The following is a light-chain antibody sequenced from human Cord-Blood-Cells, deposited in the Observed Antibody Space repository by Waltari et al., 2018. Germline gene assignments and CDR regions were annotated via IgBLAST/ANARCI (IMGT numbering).Light chain of an antibody. V-gene: IGLV2-14*01. CDR3: SSYTSSSTYV. CDR2: DVS. Sequence: QSALTHPASLSGSPGQSITISCTGTSSDVGGYNYVPWYQQHPGKAPKLMIYDVSNRPSGVSNRFSGSKSGNTASLTISGLQAEDEADYYCSSYTSSSTYVFGTGTKVTVL. CDR1: SSDVGGYNY. J-gene: IGLJ1*01.